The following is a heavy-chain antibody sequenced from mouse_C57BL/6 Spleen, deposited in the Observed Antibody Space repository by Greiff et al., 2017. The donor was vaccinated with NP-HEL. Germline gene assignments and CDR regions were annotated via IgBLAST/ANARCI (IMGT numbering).Heavy chain of an antibody. CDR1: GYTFTDYY. CDR2: IFPGSGST. J-gene: IGHJ2*01. CDR3: ARNYGSSYGYYFDY. D-gene: IGHD1-1*01. V-gene: IGHV1-75*01. Sequence: VQLQQSGPELVKPGASVKISCKASGYTFTDYYINWVKQRPGQGLEWIGWIFPGSGSTYYNEKFKGKATLTVDKSSSTAYMLLSSLTSEDSAVYFCARNYGSSYGYYFDYWGQGTTLTVSS.